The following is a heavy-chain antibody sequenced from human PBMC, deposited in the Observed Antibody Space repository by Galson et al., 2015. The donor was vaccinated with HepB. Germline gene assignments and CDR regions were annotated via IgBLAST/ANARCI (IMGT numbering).Heavy chain of an antibody. Sequence: SLRLSCAASGFTFSSYAMHWVRQAPGKGLEWVAVISYDGSNKYYADSVKGRFTISRDNSKNTLYLQMNSLRAEDTAVYYCARDGPYSSGWYHFDYWGQGTLVTVSS. V-gene: IGHV3-30-3*01. J-gene: IGHJ4*02. CDR1: GFTFSSYA. CDR2: ISYDGSNK. CDR3: ARDGPYSSGWYHFDY. D-gene: IGHD6-19*01.